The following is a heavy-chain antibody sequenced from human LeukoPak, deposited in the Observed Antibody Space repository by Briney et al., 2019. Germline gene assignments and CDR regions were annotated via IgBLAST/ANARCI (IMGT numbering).Heavy chain of an antibody. CDR2: IYYSGST. V-gene: IGHV4-39*07. CDR3: ARGSTALVRVDY. Sequence: SETLSLTCTVSGGSISSSSYYWGWIRQSPGKGLEWIGSIYYSGSTYYNPSLKSRVTISVDTSKNQFSLKLNSVTAADTAVYSCARGSTALVRVDYWGQGTLVTVSS. D-gene: IGHD2-8*02. J-gene: IGHJ4*02. CDR1: GGSISSSSYY.